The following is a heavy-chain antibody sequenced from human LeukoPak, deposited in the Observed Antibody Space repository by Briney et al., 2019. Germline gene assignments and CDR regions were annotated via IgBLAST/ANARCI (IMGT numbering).Heavy chain of an antibody. CDR2: ISYDGSNK. D-gene: IGHD3-16*01. CDR3: AKVPHSWGLFDS. Sequence: PGGSLRLSCAASGFTFSSYAMHWVRQAPGKGLEWVAVISYDGSNKYYADSVKGRFTISRDNSKNTLYLQMDSLRIEDTAVYYCAKVPHSWGLFDSWGQGTLVTVSS. CDR1: GFTFSSYA. V-gene: IGHV3-30-3*01. J-gene: IGHJ4*02.